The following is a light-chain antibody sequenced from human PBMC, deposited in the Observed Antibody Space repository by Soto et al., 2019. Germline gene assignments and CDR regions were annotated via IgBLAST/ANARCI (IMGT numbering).Light chain of an antibody. CDR3: QQYHDWPWT. J-gene: IGKJ1*01. CDR1: QNIDNN. CDR2: GAS. Sequence: EIVMTQSPATLSVSPGERATVSCRASQNIDNNLAWYQQKPGQAPRLLIYGASARATDIPARFSGSGSGTECTLTISGLQSEDFALYYFQQYHDWPWTFGQGTKVEIK. V-gene: IGKV3-15*01.